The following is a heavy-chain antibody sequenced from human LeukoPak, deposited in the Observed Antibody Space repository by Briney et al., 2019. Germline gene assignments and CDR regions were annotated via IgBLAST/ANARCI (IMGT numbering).Heavy chain of an antibody. V-gene: IGHV1-18*01. CDR2: ISAYNGNT. J-gene: IGHJ4*02. CDR1: GYTFTSYG. Sequence: GASVKVSCKASGYTFTSYGISWVRQAPGQGLEWMGWISAYNGNTNYAQKLQGRVTMTTDTSTSTAYMELRSLRSDDTAVYYCARVDYGSESPSDEPYFDYWGQGTLVTVSS. D-gene: IGHD3-10*01. CDR3: ARVDYGSESPSDEPYFDY.